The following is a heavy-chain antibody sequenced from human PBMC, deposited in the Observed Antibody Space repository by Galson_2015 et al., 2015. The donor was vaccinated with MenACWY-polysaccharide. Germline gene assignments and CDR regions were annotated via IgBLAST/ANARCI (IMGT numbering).Heavy chain of an antibody. D-gene: IGHD5-12*01. CDR3: SRRAVANVRGPFDM. V-gene: IGHV3-74*01. Sequence: SLRLSCAASGFTFSSYWMHWVRHAPGEGLVWVSRINTDGSSTSYADSVKGRFTVSRDNAKNTVYLQMNSLRAEDTAVYYCSRRAVANVRGPFDMWGQGTMVAVSS. J-gene: IGHJ3*02. CDR1: GFTFSSYW. CDR2: INTDGSST.